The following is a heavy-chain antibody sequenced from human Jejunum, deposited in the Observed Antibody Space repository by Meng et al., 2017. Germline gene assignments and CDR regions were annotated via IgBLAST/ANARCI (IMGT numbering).Heavy chain of an antibody. J-gene: IGHJ4*02. CDR3: ARGTHYSDYVLDH. Sequence: QVRLVGFGGGVVQSGKSLGLSCAASGFVFSDSGMHWVRQPPGKGLEWVAMIWYDGTKKYYTESLKGRFTISRDNSKNTVSLEMDSLRAEDTAIYYCARGTHYSDYVLDHWGQGTLVTVSS. D-gene: IGHD4-11*01. V-gene: IGHV3-33*01. CDR2: IWYDGTKK. CDR1: GFVFSDSG.